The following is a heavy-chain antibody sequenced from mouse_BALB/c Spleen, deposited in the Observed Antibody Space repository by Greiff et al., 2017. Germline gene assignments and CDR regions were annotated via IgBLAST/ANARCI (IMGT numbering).Heavy chain of an antibody. Sequence: EGKLVESGGGLVQPGGSLKLSCAASGFTFSSYGMSWVRQTPDKRLELVATINSNGGSTYYPDSVKGRFTISRDNAKNTLYLQMSSLKSEDTAMYYCARGEVRRIFAYWGQGTLVTVSA. D-gene: IGHD2-14*01. CDR3: ARGEVRRIFAY. CDR1: GFTFSSYG. J-gene: IGHJ3*01. V-gene: IGHV5-6-3*01. CDR2: INSNGGST.